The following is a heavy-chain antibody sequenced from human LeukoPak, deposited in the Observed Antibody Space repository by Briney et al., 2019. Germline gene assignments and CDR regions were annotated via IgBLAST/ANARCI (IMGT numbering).Heavy chain of an antibody. D-gene: IGHD3-22*01. Sequence: GESLKISCKGSGYSFTSYWIGWVRQMPGKGLEWMGIIYPGDSDTRYSPSFQGQVTISADKSISTAYLQWSSLKASDTAMYYCATTREDYYDSSGFDYWGQGTLVTVSS. J-gene: IGHJ4*02. CDR2: IYPGDSDT. V-gene: IGHV5-51*01. CDR3: ATTREDYYDSSGFDY. CDR1: GYSFTSYW.